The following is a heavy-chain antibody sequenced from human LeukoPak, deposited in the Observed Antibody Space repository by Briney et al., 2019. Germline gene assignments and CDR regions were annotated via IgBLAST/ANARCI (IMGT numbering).Heavy chain of an antibody. Sequence: PSETLSLTCTVSGGSISSSSYYWGWIRQPPGKGLEWIGSIYYSGSTYYNPSLKSRVTISVDTSKNQFSLKLSSVTAADTAVYYCARAWATVVKNAFDIWGQGTMVTVSS. CDR1: GGSISSSSYY. CDR2: IYYSGST. D-gene: IGHD4-23*01. J-gene: IGHJ3*02. CDR3: ARAWATVVKNAFDI. V-gene: IGHV4-39*07.